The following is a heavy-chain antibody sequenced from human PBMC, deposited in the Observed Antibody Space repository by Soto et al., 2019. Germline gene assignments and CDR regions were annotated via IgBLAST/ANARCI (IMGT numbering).Heavy chain of an antibody. J-gene: IGHJ5*02. D-gene: IGHD6-19*01. Sequence: QVQLVRSGAEVKKPGASVKVSCKASGYTFTDYGISWVRQAPGQGLEWLGWISPYTGNTKYPQRLQGRVTVTADTSTSTAYMELRSLKSDDTAVYYWANTCGWNWFDPWGQGTMVSVSS. CDR1: GYTFTDYG. CDR3: ANTCGWNWFDP. V-gene: IGHV1-18*01. CDR2: ISPYTGNT.